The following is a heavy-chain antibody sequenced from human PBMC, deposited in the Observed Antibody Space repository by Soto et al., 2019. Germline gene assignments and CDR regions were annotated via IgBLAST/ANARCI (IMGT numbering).Heavy chain of an antibody. CDR3: ARGKIIGP. J-gene: IGHJ5*02. V-gene: IGHV4-59*01. D-gene: IGHD3-3*01. CDR2: VHYSGTT. CDR1: GGSISTYD. Sequence: QVQLQESGPGLVKPSETLSLTCTVSGGSISTYDWAWIRQPPGKGLEWIGYVHYSGTTNYNPSLKSRVTMSVDTSKNQLSLKLRSVTAAVTAVYYCARGKIIGPWGQGTLVTVSS.